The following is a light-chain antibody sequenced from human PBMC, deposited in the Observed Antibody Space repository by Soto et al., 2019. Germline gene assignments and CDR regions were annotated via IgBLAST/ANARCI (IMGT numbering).Light chain of an antibody. V-gene: IGLV2-14*03. J-gene: IGLJ1*01. CDR1: SSDAGGYNY. CDR3: SSYTTSNTRQTV. CDR2: DVS. Sequence: QSALTQPASVSVSPGQSITISCTGTSSDAGGYNYVSWHQPHPGKAPKLMIFDVSTRPPGVSNRFSGSKSGNTASLTISGLQPEDEADYYCSSYTTSNTRQTVFRTGTKVTVL.